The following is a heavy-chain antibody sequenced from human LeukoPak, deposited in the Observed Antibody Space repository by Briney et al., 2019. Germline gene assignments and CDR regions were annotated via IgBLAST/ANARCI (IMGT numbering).Heavy chain of an antibody. CDR3: ARDHPDYDFWSGYFDY. Sequence: PGGSLRLSCAASGFTFSSYAMHWVRQAPGKGLEWVAVISYDGSNKYYADSVKGRFTISRDNSKNTLYLQMNSLRAEDTAVYYCARDHPDYDFWSGYFDYWAREPWSPSPQ. CDR1: GFTFSSYA. V-gene: IGHV3-30-3*01. D-gene: IGHD3-3*01. J-gene: IGHJ4*02. CDR2: ISYDGSNK.